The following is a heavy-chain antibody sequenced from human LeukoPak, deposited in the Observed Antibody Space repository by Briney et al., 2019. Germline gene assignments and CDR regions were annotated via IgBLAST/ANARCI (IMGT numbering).Heavy chain of an antibody. CDR2: INHSGRT. J-gene: IGHJ4*02. CDR3: ARGVGFVRIDY. V-gene: IGHV4-34*01. D-gene: IGHD3-10*01. CDR1: GGSFSIYY. Sequence: SETLSLTCAVYGGSFSIYYWSWIRQPPGKGLEWIGEINHSGRTNYNPSLKSRVTISVDTSKNQFSLKLSSVTAADTAIYYCARGVGFVRIDYWGQGTLVTVSS.